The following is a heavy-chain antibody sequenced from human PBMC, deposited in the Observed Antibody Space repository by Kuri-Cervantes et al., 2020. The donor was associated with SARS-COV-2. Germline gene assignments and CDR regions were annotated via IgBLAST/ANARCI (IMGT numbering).Heavy chain of an antibody. D-gene: IGHD6-19*01. Sequence: GESLKISCAASGFTFSSYSMNWVRQAPGKGLEWVSYISSSSSTIYYADSVKGRFTISRDNAKNSLYLQMNSLKTEDTAVYYCTTGAQQAGMGNYYYYMDVWGKGTTVTVSS. CDR2: ISSSSSTI. V-gene: IGHV3-48*01. J-gene: IGHJ6*03. CDR3: TTGAQQAGMGNYYYYMDV. CDR1: GFTFSSYS.